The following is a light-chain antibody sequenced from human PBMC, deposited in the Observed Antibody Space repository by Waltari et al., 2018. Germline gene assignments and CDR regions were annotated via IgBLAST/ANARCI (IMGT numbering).Light chain of an antibody. CDR1: QSVFYRDNKKNY. V-gene: IGKV4-1*01. J-gene: IGKJ2*01. CDR2: WAS. CDR3: QQYYGTPYT. Sequence: DIVMTQSPDSLAVSLGERAPLHCKSSQSVFYRDNKKNYLACDQQKPGQPPKLLIHWASTRASGVPDRFSGSGSGTDFTLTISNLQAEDVAVYYCQQYYGTPYTFGQGTKLEIK.